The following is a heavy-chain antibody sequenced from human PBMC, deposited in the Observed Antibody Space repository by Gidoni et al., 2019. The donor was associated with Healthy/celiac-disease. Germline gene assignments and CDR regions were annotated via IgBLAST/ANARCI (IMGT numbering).Heavy chain of an antibody. CDR1: GYTFTSYD. V-gene: IGHV7-4-1*02. CDR3: ARHLLRYFDWLAGTYGMDV. CDR2: INTNTGNP. D-gene: IGHD3-9*01. Sequence: QVQLVQSGSELKKPVASVKVSCTASGYTFTSYDMNWVRQAPGQGLEWMGWINTNTGNPTYAKGFTGRFVFSLDTSVSTAYLQISSLKDEDTAVYYCARHLLRYFDWLAGTYGMDVWGQGTTVTVSS. J-gene: IGHJ6*02.